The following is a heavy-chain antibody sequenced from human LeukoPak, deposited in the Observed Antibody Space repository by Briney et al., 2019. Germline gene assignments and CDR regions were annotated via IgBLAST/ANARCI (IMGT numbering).Heavy chain of an antibody. J-gene: IGHJ6*03. CDR1: GGSISSSSYY. CDR3: ARVGGGRAGYYYYYMDV. V-gene: IGHV4-39*01. D-gene: IGHD3-16*01. CDR2: IYYSGST. Sequence: SETLSLTCTVSGGSISSSSYYWGWIRQPPGKGLEWIGSIYYSGSTYYNPSLKSRVTISVDTSKNQFSLKLSSVTAADTAVYYCARVGGGRAGYYYYYMDVWGKGTTVTVSS.